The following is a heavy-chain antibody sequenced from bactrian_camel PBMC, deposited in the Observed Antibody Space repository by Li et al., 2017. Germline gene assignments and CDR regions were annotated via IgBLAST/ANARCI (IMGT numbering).Heavy chain of an antibody. CDR2: INSGGST. J-gene: IGHJ6*01. Sequence: QLVESGGGLVQPGGSLRLSCADSGFSFNNYDISWVRQAPGKGLEWVSAINSGGSTYYEASVKGRFTISRDAAMKTLFLQMNRLKPEDTAMYYCAIGAVWLDTWGQGTQVTVS. V-gene: IGHV3S40*01. CDR1: GFSFNNYD. CDR3: AIGAVWLDT. D-gene: IGHD1*01.